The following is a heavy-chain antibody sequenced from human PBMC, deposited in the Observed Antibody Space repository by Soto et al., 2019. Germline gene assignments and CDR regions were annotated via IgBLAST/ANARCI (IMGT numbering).Heavy chain of an antibody. CDR3: PTDQSVAGTSLDY. Sequence: EVQLVESGGGLVKPGGSLRLSCAASGFTFSNAWMNWVRQAPGKGLEWVGRIKSKTDGGTTDYAAPVKGRFTISRDDSKNTLYLQMNSLKTEDTDVYYCPTDQSVAGTSLDYWGQGTLVTVSS. CDR1: GFTFSNAW. J-gene: IGHJ4*02. CDR2: IKSKTDGGTT. D-gene: IGHD6-19*01. V-gene: IGHV3-15*07.